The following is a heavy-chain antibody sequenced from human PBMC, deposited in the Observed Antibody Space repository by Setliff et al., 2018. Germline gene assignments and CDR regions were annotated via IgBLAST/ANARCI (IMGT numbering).Heavy chain of an antibody. Sequence: PGGSLRLSCAASGFTFDSYAMTWVRQAPGKGLEWVANIKQDGSEEYYVDSVRGRFTISRDNAHNSLYLQMNNLRVEDTAVYYCTTRYHNPGDGYMAVFDFWGQGSLVTAPQ. CDR3: TTRYHNPGDGYMAVFDF. J-gene: IGHJ4*02. CDR1: GFTFDSYA. CDR2: IKQDGSEE. V-gene: IGHV3-7*03. D-gene: IGHD2-21*01.